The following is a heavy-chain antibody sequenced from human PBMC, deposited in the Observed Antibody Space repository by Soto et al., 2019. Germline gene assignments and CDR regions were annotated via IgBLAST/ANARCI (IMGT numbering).Heavy chain of an antibody. V-gene: IGHV3-23*01. CDR2: VNDSGDRT. CDR3: TTVFEY. Sequence: EGSLRLSCAASGFTFSSYAMSWVRQSPGEGLEWVSSVNDSGDRTYYADSVKGRFTISRDNSKNTLYLQMNSLRAEGTAVYYCTTVFEYWGQGTPVTVSS. J-gene: IGHJ4*02. CDR1: GFTFSSYA.